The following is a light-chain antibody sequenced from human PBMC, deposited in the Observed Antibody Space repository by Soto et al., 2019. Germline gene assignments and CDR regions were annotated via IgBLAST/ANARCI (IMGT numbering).Light chain of an antibody. CDR2: EVS. CDR3: SSYTTRSTGV. Sequence: QSALTQPASVSGSPGQSITISCTGTSSDVGGYNYVSWYQQHPGKAPKLMIYEVSNRPSGVSSRFSGSKSGNTASLTISGLQAEDEASYYCSSYTTRSTGVFGTGTQLTVL. J-gene: IGLJ1*01. CDR1: SSDVGGYNY. V-gene: IGLV2-14*03.